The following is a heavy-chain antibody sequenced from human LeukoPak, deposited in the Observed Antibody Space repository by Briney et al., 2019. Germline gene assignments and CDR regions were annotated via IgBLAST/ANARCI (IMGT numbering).Heavy chain of an antibody. Sequence: GGSLRLSCAASGFTFSSYAMTWVRQAPGKGLEWVSAISGSGGSTYYADSVKGRFTISRDNSKNTLYLQMNSLRAEDTAVYYCADIVVVVAATRTWGQGTLVTVSS. J-gene: IGHJ4*02. CDR1: GFTFSSYA. D-gene: IGHD2-15*01. V-gene: IGHV3-23*01. CDR3: ADIVVVVAATRT. CDR2: ISGSGGST.